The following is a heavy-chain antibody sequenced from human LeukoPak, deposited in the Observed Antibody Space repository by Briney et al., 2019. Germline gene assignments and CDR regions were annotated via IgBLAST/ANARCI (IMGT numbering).Heavy chain of an antibody. J-gene: IGHJ4*02. CDR3: ARHILTAGSIE. CDR1: SGSISGYY. CDR2: TYNSGTT. V-gene: IGHV4-59*08. Sequence: SETLSLTCTVSSGSISGYYWSWIRQPPGKGLEWIAYTYNSGTTKYNPYLKSRVTISMDTSRRQFSLRLSSVTAADTAVYYCARHILTAGSIEWGQGTLVTVSS. D-gene: IGHD2-15*01.